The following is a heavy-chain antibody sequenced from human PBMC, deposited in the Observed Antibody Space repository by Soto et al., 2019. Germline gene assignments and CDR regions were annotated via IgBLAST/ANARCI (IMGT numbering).Heavy chain of an antibody. Sequence: SETLSLTCTVSGGSISSGSYSWSWIRQHPGKGPECLAYIYYTGSTSYNPSLKSRVTISVDTSKNQFSLKLSSVTAADTAAYYCARGWVLAGRQGYYYIVFRGPGTLVTV. CDR2: IYYTGST. J-gene: IGHJ4*02. CDR1: GGSISSGSYS. D-gene: IGHD3-9*01. V-gene: IGHV4-31*03. CDR3: ARGWVLAGRQGYYYIVF.